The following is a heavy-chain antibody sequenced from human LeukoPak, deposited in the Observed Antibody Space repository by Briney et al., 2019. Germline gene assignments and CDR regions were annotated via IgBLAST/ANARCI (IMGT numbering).Heavy chain of an antibody. V-gene: IGHV3-7*01. CDR2: ISQDGSET. CDR1: GFPFNSFF. Sequence: GGSLRLSCAASGFPFNSFFLNWVRLTPGRELEWVACISQDGSETFYMDSVRGRFIISRDNTKNSLYLQMDSLRAEETAVYFCVRDLGHSRHYFAYWGQGALVTVSS. CDR3: VRDLGHSRHYFAY. J-gene: IGHJ4*02. D-gene: IGHD7-27*01.